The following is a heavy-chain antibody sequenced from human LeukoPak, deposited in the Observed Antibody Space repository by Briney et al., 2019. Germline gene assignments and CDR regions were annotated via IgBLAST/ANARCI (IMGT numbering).Heavy chain of an antibody. CDR3: ARDQSVADNYYYYYMDV. D-gene: IGHD6-19*01. CDR2: ISAYNGNT. CDR1: GYSFTSYG. V-gene: IGHV1-18*01. J-gene: IGHJ6*03. Sequence: GASVKVSCKASGYSFTSYGISWVRQAPGQGLEWMGWISAYNGNTNYAQKLQGRVTMTTDTSTSTAYMELRSLRSDDTAVYYCARDQSVADNYYYYYMDVWGKGTTVTVSS.